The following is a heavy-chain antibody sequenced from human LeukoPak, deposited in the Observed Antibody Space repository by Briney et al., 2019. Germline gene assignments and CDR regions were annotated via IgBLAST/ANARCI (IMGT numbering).Heavy chain of an antibody. CDR2: IYYSGST. D-gene: IGHD2-2*01. V-gene: IGHV4-30-4*01. J-gene: IGHJ6*02. CDR3: AGWYCSSTSCPDTYYYGMDV. CDR1: GGSISSGDYY. Sequence: SETLSLTCTVSGGSISSGDYYWSWIRQPPGKGLEWIGYIYYSGSTYYNPSLKSRVTISVDTSKNQFSLKLSSVTAADTAVYYCAGWYCSSTSCPDTYYYGMDVWGQGITVTVSS.